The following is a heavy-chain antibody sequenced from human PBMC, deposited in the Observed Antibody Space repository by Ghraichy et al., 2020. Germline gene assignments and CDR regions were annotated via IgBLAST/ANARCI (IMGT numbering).Heavy chain of an antibody. J-gene: IGHJ1*01. CDR1: VLTFSNDP. V-gene: IGHV3-48*02. CDR2: ISADSGAI. Sequence: LSLTCAASVLTFSNDPMNWVRQAPGKGLEWVSYISADSGAIYYADSVKGRFTISRDNAQNSLYLQMNSLRDEDTAVYYCARQRRARSSGWDWGQGTLVTVSS. D-gene: IGHD3-22*01. CDR3: ARQRRARSSGWD.